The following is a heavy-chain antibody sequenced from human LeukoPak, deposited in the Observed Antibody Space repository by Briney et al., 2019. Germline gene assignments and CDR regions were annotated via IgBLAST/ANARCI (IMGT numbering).Heavy chain of an antibody. CDR2: IIPIFGTA. D-gene: IGHD2-2*02. V-gene: IGHV1-69*01. CDR1: GGTFSSYA. J-gene: IGHJ5*02. CDR3: ARAVPAAIRGSWFDP. Sequence: SVKLSCKASGGTFSSYAISWVRQAPGQGLEWTGGIIPIFGTANYAQKFQGRVTITADESTSTAYMELSSLRSEDTAGYYCARAVPAAIRGSWFDPWGQGTLVTVSS.